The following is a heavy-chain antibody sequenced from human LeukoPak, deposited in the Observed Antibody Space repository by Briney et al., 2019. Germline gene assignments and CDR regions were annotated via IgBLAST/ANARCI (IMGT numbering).Heavy chain of an antibody. CDR3: ATTIGYCSSTSCYTAGWFDP. Sequence: SVKVSCKASGYTFTNYGISWVRQAPGQGLEWMGGIIPIFGTANYAQKFQGRVTITADESTSTAYMELSSLRSEDTAVYYCATTIGYCSSTSCYTAGWFDPWGQGTLVTVSS. CDR1: GYTFTNYG. J-gene: IGHJ5*02. V-gene: IGHV1-69*13. CDR2: IIPIFGTA. D-gene: IGHD2-2*02.